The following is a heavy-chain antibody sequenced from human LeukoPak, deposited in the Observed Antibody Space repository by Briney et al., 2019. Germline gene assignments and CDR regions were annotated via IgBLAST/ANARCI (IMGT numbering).Heavy chain of an antibody. V-gene: IGHV1-2*02. Sequence: GASVKVTCKASGYTFTGYYMHWVRQAPGQGLEWMGWINPNSGGTNYAQKFQGRVTMTRDTSISTAYMEPSRLRSDDTAVYYCARGGSGYSYGWYYFDYWGQGTLVTVSS. CDR2: INPNSGGT. CDR1: GYTFTGYY. D-gene: IGHD5-18*01. CDR3: ARGGSGYSYGWYYFDY. J-gene: IGHJ4*02.